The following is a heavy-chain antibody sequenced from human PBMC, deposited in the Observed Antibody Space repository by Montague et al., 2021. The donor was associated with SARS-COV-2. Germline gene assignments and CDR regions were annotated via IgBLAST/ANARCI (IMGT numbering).Heavy chain of an antibody. J-gene: IGHJ3*02. CDR2: IYYGGST. CDR1: GGSISGRSYY. CDR3: ARLRGDYGGTYDTCDI. D-gene: IGHD4-23*01. Sequence: SETLSLTCTVTGGSISGRSYYWGWIRQPPGKGLEWIGSIYYGGSTYYNPSLKSRVTISVDTSKNQFSLKLSSVTAADTAVYYCARLRGDYGGTYDTCDIWGQGTMVTVSS. V-gene: IGHV4-39*01.